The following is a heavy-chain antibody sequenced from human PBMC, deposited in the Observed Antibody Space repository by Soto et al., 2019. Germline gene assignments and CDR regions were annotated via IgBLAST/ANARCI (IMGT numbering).Heavy chain of an antibody. CDR3: AKGDPKLLWFGDSFDY. CDR1: GFTFDDYA. D-gene: IGHD3-10*01. Sequence: HPGGSLRLSCAASGFTFDDYAMHWVRQAPGKGLEWVSGISWNSGSIGYADSVKGRFTISRDNAKNSLYLQMNSLRAEDTALYYCAKGDPKLLWFGDSFDYWGQGTLVTVSS. J-gene: IGHJ4*02. V-gene: IGHV3-9*01. CDR2: ISWNSGSI.